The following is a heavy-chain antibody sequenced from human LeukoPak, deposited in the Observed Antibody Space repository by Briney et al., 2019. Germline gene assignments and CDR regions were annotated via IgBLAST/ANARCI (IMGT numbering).Heavy chain of an antibody. D-gene: IGHD3-10*01. CDR1: GDSITGYS. CDR3: VRGPYGSSISNWFDP. V-gene: IGHV4-59*01. Sequence: SETLSLTCSVSGDSITGYSWSWIRQTPGKGLEWNGYIYYNGDTHYNPSLNSRLSMSVDTPKKQFSLNLRSVTAADTAVYYCVRGPYGSSISNWFDPWGQGLLVTVSS. CDR2: IYYNGDT. J-gene: IGHJ5*02.